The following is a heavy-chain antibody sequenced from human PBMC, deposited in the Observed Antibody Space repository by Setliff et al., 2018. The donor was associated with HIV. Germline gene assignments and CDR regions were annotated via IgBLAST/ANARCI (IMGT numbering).Heavy chain of an antibody. CDR1: GGSISSGTYF. Sequence: SETLSLTCTVSGGSISSGTYFWSWIRQPAGKGLEWIGHIHTSGNANYNPSLNSRVTISVDTSKNHFSLKLSSVTAADTAVYYCARSLLPGITVAGTIGYWGQGSLVTVSS. J-gene: IGHJ4*02. V-gene: IGHV4-61*09. CDR3: ARSLLPGITVAGTIGY. CDR2: IHTSGNA. D-gene: IGHD6-19*01.